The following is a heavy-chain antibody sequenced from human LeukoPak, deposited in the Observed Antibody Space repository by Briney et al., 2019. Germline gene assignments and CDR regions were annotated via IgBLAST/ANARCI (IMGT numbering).Heavy chain of an antibody. Sequence: PSQTLSLTCTVSGGSISSGGYYWSWIRQHPGKGLEWIGYIYYSGSTYYNPSLKSRVTISVDTSKNQFSLKLSSVTAADTAVYYCAAGGYSHGANLNFDYWGQGTLVTVSS. J-gene: IGHJ4*02. CDR1: GGSISSGGYY. D-gene: IGHD5-18*01. CDR3: AAGGYSHGANLNFDY. CDR2: IYYSGST. V-gene: IGHV4-31*03.